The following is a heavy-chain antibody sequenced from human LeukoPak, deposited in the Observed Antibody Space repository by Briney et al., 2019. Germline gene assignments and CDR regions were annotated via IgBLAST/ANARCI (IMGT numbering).Heavy chain of an antibody. J-gene: IGHJ4*02. CDR1: GFTFSSYG. Sequence: GGSLRLSCAASGFTFSSYGMHWVRQAPGKGLEWVAFIRYDGSNKYYADSVKGRFTISRDNSKNTLYLQMNSLRAEDTAVYYCAKVPPKYDSSGYYYYWGQGTLVTVSS. CDR3: AKVPPKYDSSGYYYY. V-gene: IGHV3-30*02. D-gene: IGHD3-22*01. CDR2: IRYDGSNK.